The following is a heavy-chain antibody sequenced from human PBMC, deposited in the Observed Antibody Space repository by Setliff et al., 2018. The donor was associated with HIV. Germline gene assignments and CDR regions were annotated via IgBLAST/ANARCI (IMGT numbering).Heavy chain of an antibody. V-gene: IGHV1-18*01. CDR2: ISVYNGQT. CDR3: ARGHHFYWYFDL. Sequence: ASVKVSCKASGYSFTTYGISWVRQAPEQGLEWVGWISVYNGQTLYAQKVQDRITVTMDIPKDTAYMELRGLTPDDTAVYYCARGHHFYWYFDLWGPGTLVTVSS. CDR1: GYSFTTYG. J-gene: IGHJ2*01.